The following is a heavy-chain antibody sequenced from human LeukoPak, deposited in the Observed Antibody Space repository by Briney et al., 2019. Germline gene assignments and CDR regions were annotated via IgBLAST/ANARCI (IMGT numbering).Heavy chain of an antibody. V-gene: IGHV3-48*01. CDR2: ISSTSTNM. Sequence: PGGSLRLSCAASRFTFSTYSMNWVRQAPGRGLEWVSYISSTSTNMYYKDSVKGRFTISRDNAKNSLYLHMTSLRAEDTAVYYCVRNDGDDAFDSWGQGTRVTVSS. D-gene: IGHD4-17*01. CDR1: RFTFSTYS. CDR3: VRNDGDDAFDS. J-gene: IGHJ3*02.